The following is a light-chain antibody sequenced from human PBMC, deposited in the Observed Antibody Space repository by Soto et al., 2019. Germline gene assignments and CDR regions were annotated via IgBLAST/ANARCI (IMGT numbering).Light chain of an antibody. CDR3: QQRGNWPPYT. CDR2: DAS. Sequence: DIVLTQSPATLSLSIGERATLSCRASQSVSFYLAWYQQKPGQAPRLLIYDASNRATGIPARFSGSGSGTDFTLTISSLEPEDFAVYYCQQRGNWPPYTFGQGTKVDIK. V-gene: IGKV3-11*01. J-gene: IGKJ2*01. CDR1: QSVSFY.